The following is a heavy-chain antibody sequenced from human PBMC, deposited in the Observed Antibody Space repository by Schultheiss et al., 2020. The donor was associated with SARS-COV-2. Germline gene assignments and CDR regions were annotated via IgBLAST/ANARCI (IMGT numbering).Heavy chain of an antibody. V-gene: IGHV4-4*07. J-gene: IGHJ4*02. CDR2: IYTSGST. D-gene: IGHD2-15*01. CDR1: GGSISSYY. CDR3: ARDGECGGGSCGDY. Sequence: SETLSLTCAVSGGSISSYYWSWIRQPAGKGLEWIGRIYTSGSTNYNPSLKSRVTISVDTSKNQFCLKLSSVTAADTAVYYCARDGECGGGSCGDYWGQGTLVTVSS.